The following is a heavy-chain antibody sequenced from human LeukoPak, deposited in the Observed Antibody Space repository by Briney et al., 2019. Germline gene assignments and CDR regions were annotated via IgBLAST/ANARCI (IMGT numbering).Heavy chain of an antibody. Sequence: QPGGSLRVSCAASGFTFSSYALSWVRQAPGKGLEWVAVISFDATNKYYADSVKGRFTISRDNSKNTLYLQMNSLRAEDTAVYYCAKDSSADDSSGYSYYFDYWGQGTLVTASS. J-gene: IGHJ4*02. V-gene: IGHV3-30*18. CDR3: AKDSSADDSSGYSYYFDY. CDR2: ISFDATNK. D-gene: IGHD3-22*01. CDR1: GFTFSSYA.